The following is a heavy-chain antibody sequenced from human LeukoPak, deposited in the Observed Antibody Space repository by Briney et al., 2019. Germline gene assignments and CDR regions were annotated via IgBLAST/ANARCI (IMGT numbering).Heavy chain of an antibody. CDR1: GFTFSSYA. Sequence: GGSLRLSCAASGFTFSSYAMSWVRQAPGKGLEWVSAISGSGGSTYYADSVKGRSTFSRDNSKNTLYLQMNSLRVEDTAVYYCVKDRMGGEFDYWGQGTLVTVSS. V-gene: IGHV3-23*01. CDR2: ISGSGGST. D-gene: IGHD3-16*01. J-gene: IGHJ4*02. CDR3: VKDRMGGEFDY.